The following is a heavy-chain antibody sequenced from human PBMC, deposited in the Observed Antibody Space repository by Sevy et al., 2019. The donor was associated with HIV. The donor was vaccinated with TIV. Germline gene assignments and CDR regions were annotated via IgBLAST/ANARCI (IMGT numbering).Heavy chain of an antibody. V-gene: IGHV5-51*01. Sequence: GESLKISCKGSGYSFSSHWIGWVRQMPGRGLEWMGIIYPVDSDIRYSPSFQGQVTLSAATSIDTAYLQWSSLKASDTAVYYCACFPPTVTTGNYYCYGMDVWGQGTTVTVSS. J-gene: IGHJ6*02. CDR1: GYSFSSHW. CDR2: IYPVDSDI. D-gene: IGHD4-17*01. CDR3: ACFPPTVTTGNYYCYGMDV.